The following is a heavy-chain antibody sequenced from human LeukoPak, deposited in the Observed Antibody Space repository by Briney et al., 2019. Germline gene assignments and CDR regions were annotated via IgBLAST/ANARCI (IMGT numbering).Heavy chain of an antibody. CDR2: ISGSGGST. CDR3: AKEGCGGDCYISIDY. CDR1: GFTFSSYA. D-gene: IGHD2-21*02. V-gene: IGHV3-23*01. J-gene: IGHJ4*02. Sequence: GGSLRLSCAASGFTFSSYAMSWVRQAPGKGLEWVSAISGSGGSTYYADSVKGRFTISRDNSKNTLDLQMNSLRAEDTAVYYCAKEGCGGDCYISIDYWGQGTLVTVSS.